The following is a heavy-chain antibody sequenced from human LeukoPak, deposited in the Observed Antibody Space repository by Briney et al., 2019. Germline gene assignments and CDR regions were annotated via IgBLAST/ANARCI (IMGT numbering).Heavy chain of an antibody. CDR3: ARGRFIAARRSPFDY. D-gene: IGHD6-6*01. CDR2: INPSGGST. Sequence: ASVKVSCKASGYTFTSYYMHWVRQAPGQGLEWMGIINPSGGSTSYAQKFQGRVTMTRDMSTSTVYMELSSLRSEDTAVYYCARGRFIAARRSPFDYWGQGTLVTVSS. J-gene: IGHJ4*02. CDR1: GYTFTSYY. V-gene: IGHV1-46*01.